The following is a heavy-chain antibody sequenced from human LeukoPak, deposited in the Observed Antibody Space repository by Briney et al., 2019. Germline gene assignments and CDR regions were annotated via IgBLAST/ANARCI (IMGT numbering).Heavy chain of an antibody. J-gene: IGHJ6*02. CDR3: ARAATEIYYAMDV. Sequence: GGSLRLSCAASGFTFSSYGMNWVRQAPGKGLEWVSYISSSSNIMNYADSVKGRFTTSRDNAKNSLYLQMNSLRAEDTAVYYCARAATEIYYAMDVWGQGTTVTVSS. D-gene: IGHD6-13*01. CDR1: GFTFSSYG. V-gene: IGHV3-48*01. CDR2: ISSSSNIM.